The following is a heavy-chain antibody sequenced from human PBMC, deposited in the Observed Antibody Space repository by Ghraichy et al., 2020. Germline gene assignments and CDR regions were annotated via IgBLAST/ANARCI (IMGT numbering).Heavy chain of an antibody. D-gene: IGHD2-15*01. CDR2: ISYDGSNK. Sequence: GGSLRLSCAASGFTFSSYAMHWVRQAPGKGLEWVAVISYDGSNKYYADSVKGRFTISRDNSKNTLYLQMNSLRAEDTAVYYCARGRLCSGGSCYSYFDYWGQGTLVTVSS. CDR1: GFTFSSYA. J-gene: IGHJ4*02. CDR3: ARGRLCSGGSCYSYFDY. V-gene: IGHV3-30-3*01.